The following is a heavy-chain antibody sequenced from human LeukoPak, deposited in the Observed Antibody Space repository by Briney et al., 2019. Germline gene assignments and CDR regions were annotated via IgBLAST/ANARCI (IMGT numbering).Heavy chain of an antibody. CDR3: ARSEQWLDFDY. CDR2: ISSSSSYI. CDR1: RFTFHDYA. Sequence: GGSLRLSCAASRFTFHDYAMNWVRQAPGKGLEWVSSISSSSSYIYYADSVKGRFTISRDNAKNSLYLQMNSLRAEDTAVYYCARSEQWLDFDYWGQGTLVTVS. J-gene: IGHJ4*02. V-gene: IGHV3-21*01. D-gene: IGHD6-19*01.